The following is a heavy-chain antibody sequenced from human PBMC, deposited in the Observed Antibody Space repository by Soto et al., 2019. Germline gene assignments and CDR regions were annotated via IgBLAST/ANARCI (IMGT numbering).Heavy chain of an antibody. J-gene: IGHJ3*02. Sequence: PSETPSLTCTVSGGSISSGDYYWSWIRQHPGKGLEWIGYIYYSGSTYYNPSLKSRVTISIDTSKNQFSLKLSSVTAADTAVYYCARGVMVVPYFDIRGQGTMVTVPS. CDR2: IYYSGST. CDR1: GGSISSGDYY. D-gene: IGHD2-21*01. V-gene: IGHV4-31*03. CDR3: ARGVMVVPYFDI.